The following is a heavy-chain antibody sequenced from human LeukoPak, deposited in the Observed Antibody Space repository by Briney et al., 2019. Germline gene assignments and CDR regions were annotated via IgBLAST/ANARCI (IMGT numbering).Heavy chain of an antibody. J-gene: IGHJ5*02. D-gene: IGHD2-15*01. V-gene: IGHV3-21*01. CDR2: ISSSSSYI. CDR3: ARDYGYCSGGSCYGQYWFDP. CDR1: GFTFSSYS. Sequence: GGSLRLSCAASGFTFSSYSMNWVRQAPGKGLEWVSSISSSSSYIYYADSVKGRFTISRDNAKNSLYLQMNSLRAEDTAVYYCARDYGYCSGGSCYGQYWFDPWGQGTLVTVSP.